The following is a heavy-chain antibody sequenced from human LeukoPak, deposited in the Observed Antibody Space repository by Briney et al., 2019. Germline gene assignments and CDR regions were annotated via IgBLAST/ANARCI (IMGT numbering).Heavy chain of an antibody. CDR2: ITGTGDGT. D-gene: IGHD3-16*02. Sequence: GGSLRLSCAASGFTFSAYAVTWVRQAPGKGLEWASSITGTGDGTSAADSVKGRFTISRDSSKHTLYLQMNSLRAEDTAVYYCAKGPYDYVWGSYRYNDMDVWGKGTTVTVSS. CDR3: AKGPYDYVWGSYRYNDMDV. J-gene: IGHJ6*03. V-gene: IGHV3-23*01. CDR1: GFTFSAYA.